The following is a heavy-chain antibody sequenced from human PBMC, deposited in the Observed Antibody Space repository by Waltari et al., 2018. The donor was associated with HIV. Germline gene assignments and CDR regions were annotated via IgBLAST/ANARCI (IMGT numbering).Heavy chain of an antibody. Sequence: QLQLQESGPGLVKPSETLSLTCIVSGGSISSSRHYWGWIRQPPGKGLEWLATMSSSGSSVYNPSLKGRLTISVDTSKNRFSLRLSFVTAADTAVYYCARHLNHGHDYVWGSYRPFDYWGQGTLVTVSS. J-gene: IGHJ4*02. D-gene: IGHD3-16*02. CDR1: GGSISSSRHY. CDR3: ARHLNHGHDYVWGSYRPFDY. V-gene: IGHV4-39*01. CDR2: MSSSGSS.